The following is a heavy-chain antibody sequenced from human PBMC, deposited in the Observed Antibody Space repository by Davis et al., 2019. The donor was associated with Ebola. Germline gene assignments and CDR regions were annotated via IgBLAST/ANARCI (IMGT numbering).Heavy chain of an antibody. V-gene: IGHV1-24*01. D-gene: IGHD1-14*01. CDR2: FDPEHGGA. J-gene: IGHJ4*02. CDR1: GYTFTSYD. CDR3: AIGGTTGGFDY. Sequence: ASVKVSCKASGYTFTSYDISWVRQTPGKGLEWMGVFDPEHGGAIFAQKFQGRVILTEDTSTGTAYMELSSLRSEDTAVYYCAIGGTTGGFDYWGQGTLVTVSS.